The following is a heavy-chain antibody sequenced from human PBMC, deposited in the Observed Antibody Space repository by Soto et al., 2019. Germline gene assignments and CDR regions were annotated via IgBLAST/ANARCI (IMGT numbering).Heavy chain of an antibody. J-gene: IGHJ6*02. Sequence: GGSLRLSCAASGFTFSSYAMHWVRQAPGKGLEWVAVISYDGSNKYYADSVKGRFTISRDNSKNTLYLQMNSLRAEDTAVYYCARASVVVPAYYYYGMDVWGQGTTVTSP. CDR2: ISYDGSNK. D-gene: IGHD2-2*01. CDR1: GFTFSSYA. CDR3: ARASVVVPAYYYYGMDV. V-gene: IGHV3-30-3*01.